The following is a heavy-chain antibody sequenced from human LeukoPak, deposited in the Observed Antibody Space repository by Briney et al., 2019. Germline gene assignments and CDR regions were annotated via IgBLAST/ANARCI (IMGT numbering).Heavy chain of an antibody. Sequence: GGSLRLSCAASGFTFSSYSMNWVRQAPGKGLEWVANIKLDGSEEYYVDSVKGRFTISRDNAKNSLYLQMNSLRAEDTAVYYCAWGGGWVFVSWGQGTLVTVSS. D-gene: IGHD6-19*01. CDR3: AWGGGWVFVS. V-gene: IGHV3-7*04. CDR1: GFTFSSYS. J-gene: IGHJ4*02. CDR2: IKLDGSEE.